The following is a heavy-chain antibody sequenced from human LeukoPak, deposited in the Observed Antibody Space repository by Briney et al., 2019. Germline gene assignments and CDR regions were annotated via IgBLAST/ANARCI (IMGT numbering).Heavy chain of an antibody. CDR2: IYTSGST. J-gene: IGHJ4*02. V-gene: IGHV4-4*07. Sequence: SETLSLTCTVSGASISSYYWSWIRQPAGKGLEWIGRIYTSGSTNYDPSLKSRVTLSVDTSKNQFSLKLRSVTAADTAVYYCARDYGGWRFDYWGQGTLVTVSS. CDR1: GASISSYY. CDR3: ARDYGGWRFDY. D-gene: IGHD2-8*01.